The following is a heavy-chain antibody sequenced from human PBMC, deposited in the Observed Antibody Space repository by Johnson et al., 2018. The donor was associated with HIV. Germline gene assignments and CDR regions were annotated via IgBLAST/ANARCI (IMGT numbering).Heavy chain of an antibody. D-gene: IGHD3-22*01. CDR2: ISGSGGST. Sequence: VQLVESGGGLVQPGGSLRLSCAASGFTFSSYAMSWVRHAPGKGLEWVSAISGSGGSTYYAASVKGRFTISRDNSKNTLYLQMNSLRAEDTAVYYCAKDLFYYDSTGDAFDIWGQGTMVTVSS. V-gene: IGHV3-23*04. CDR1: GFTFSSYA. CDR3: AKDLFYYDSTGDAFDI. J-gene: IGHJ3*02.